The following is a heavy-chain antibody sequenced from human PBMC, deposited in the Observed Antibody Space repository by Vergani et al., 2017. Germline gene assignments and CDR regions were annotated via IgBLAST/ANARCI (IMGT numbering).Heavy chain of an antibody. CDR1: GFTFNSYG. Sequence: QVQLVESGGGVVQPGGSLRLSCAASGFTFNSYGMHWVRQAPGKGLEWVASIRSDESRRYYGDSMEGPFTISRDNSKNTLYLQMKSLRPEDTAVYYCARSRPYCTSGSCPAIWGQGTLVTVSS. D-gene: IGHD2-15*01. V-gene: IGHV3-30*02. CDR2: IRSDESRR. CDR3: ARSRPYCTSGSCPAI. J-gene: IGHJ4*02.